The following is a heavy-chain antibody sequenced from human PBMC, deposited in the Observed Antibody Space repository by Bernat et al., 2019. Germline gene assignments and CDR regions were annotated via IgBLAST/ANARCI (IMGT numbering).Heavy chain of an antibody. CDR1: GFTVSSNY. J-gene: IGHJ3*02. CDR2: IYSGGSI. CDR3: ARGGVPAAWAFDI. D-gene: IGHD2-2*01. V-gene: IGHV3-66*01. Sequence: EVQLVESGGGLVQPGGSLRLSCAASGFTVSSNYMSWVRQAPGKGLEWVSVIYSGGSIYYADSVKGRFTISRDNSKNTLYLQMNSLRAEDTAVYYCARGGVPAAWAFDIWGQGTMVTVSS.